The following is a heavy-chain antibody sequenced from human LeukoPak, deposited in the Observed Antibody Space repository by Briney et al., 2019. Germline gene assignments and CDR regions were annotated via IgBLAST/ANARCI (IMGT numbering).Heavy chain of an antibody. J-gene: IGHJ4*02. Sequence: ASVKVSCKASGYTFSDYYMHWVRQAPGQGLEWMGRINPNSGGTNYAQKFQGRVTMTGDTSISTAYMELSRLRSDDTAVYYCARDLMATGRDYWGQGTLVTVSS. CDR1: GYTFSDYY. V-gene: IGHV1-2*06. CDR3: ARDLMATGRDY. CDR2: INPNSGGT. D-gene: IGHD5-12*01.